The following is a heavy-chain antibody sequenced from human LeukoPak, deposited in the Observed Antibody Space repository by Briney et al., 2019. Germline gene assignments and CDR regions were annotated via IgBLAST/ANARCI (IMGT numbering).Heavy chain of an antibody. J-gene: IGHJ4*02. CDR3: ATWGRNGGFGELFRSPNFDY. CDR1: GFTFSDYY. Sequence: GGSPRLSCAASGFTFSDYYMSWIRQAPGKGLEWVSYISSSSGYTNYADSVKGRFTISRDNAKNSLYLQMNSLRAEDTAVYYCATWGRNGGFGELFRSPNFDYWGQGTLVTVSS. D-gene: IGHD3-10*01. V-gene: IGHV3-11*06. CDR2: ISSSSGYT.